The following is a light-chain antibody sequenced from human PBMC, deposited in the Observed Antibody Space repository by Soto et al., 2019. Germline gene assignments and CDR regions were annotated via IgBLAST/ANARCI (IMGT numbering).Light chain of an antibody. J-gene: IGKJ1*01. CDR3: QQYNDYATWT. V-gene: IGKV1-5*01. Sequence: DIPLTHSHSTLCESLPENATSXSPVSQTINSWLAWYQQKPGKAPKVLIFDASSLKTGVPSRFSGSGSGTEFTLTISNLQPDDFATYYCQQYNDYATWTFGQGTKVDI. CDR1: QTINSW. CDR2: DAS.